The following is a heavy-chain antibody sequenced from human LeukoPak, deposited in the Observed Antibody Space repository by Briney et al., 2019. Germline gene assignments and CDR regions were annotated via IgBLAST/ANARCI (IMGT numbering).Heavy chain of an antibody. V-gene: IGHV3-23*01. CDR2: ISGSGGST. CDR1: GFTFSSYA. CDR3: AKFGRFVRQQQLVDFDY. D-gene: IGHD6-13*01. Sequence: GGSLRLSSAASGFTFSSYAMSWVRQAPGKGLEWVSAISGSGGSTYYADSVKGRFTISRDNSKNTLYLQMNSLRAEDTAVYYCAKFGRFVRQQQLVDFDYWGQGTLVTVSS. J-gene: IGHJ4*02.